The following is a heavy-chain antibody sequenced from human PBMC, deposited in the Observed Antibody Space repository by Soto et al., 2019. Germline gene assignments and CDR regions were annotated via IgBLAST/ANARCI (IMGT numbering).Heavy chain of an antibody. V-gene: IGHV4-59*01. J-gene: IGHJ5*02. Sequence: PSETLSLTCTVSGGSISIYYWSWIRQPPGKGLEWIGYIYYSGSTNYNPSLKSRVTISVDTSKNQFSLKLSSVTAADTAVYYCAREFGWFDPWGQGTLVTVSS. D-gene: IGHD3-10*01. CDR1: GGSISIYY. CDR2: IYYSGST. CDR3: AREFGWFDP.